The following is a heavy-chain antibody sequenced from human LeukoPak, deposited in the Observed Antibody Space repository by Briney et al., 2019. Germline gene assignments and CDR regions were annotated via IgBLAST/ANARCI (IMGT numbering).Heavy chain of an antibody. CDR3: ARLLGATWFDP. CDR2: ISHTGST. V-gene: IGHV4-59*11. Sequence: SETLSLTCLVSGDSISLHYWTWVRQPPGKGLDWIGYISHTGSTTYNPSLTSRVTISMDTSKNQFSLTLTSMTAADTAVYYCARLLGATWFDPWGQGTLVTVSS. J-gene: IGHJ5*02. CDR1: GDSISLHY. D-gene: IGHD1-26*01.